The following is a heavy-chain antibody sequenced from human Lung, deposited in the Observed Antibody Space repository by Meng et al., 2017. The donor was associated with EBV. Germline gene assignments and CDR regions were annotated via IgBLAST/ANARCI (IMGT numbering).Heavy chain of an antibody. D-gene: IGHD2-2*01. CDR3: ARGGTSSAPFDY. V-gene: IGHV4-34*01. CDR2: INYSGIT. Sequence: QLQLQQWGAGLLKPSETLSLTCGVSGRSFSSSYWSWIRQPPGKGLEWIGQINYSGITNYNPSLKSRVTISVDTSKNQFSLSLNSVTAADTAVYYCARGGTSSAPFDYWGQGTLVTVSS. CDR1: GRSFSSSY. J-gene: IGHJ4*02.